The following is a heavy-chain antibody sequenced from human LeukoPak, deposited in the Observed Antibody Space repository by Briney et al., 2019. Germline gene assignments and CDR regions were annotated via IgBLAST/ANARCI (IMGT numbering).Heavy chain of an antibody. D-gene: IGHD6-13*01. CDR3: ARDMYSSTWSYYYHMDV. CDR1: GYTFTGYF. V-gene: IGHV1-2*02. CDR2: INPNSGGT. J-gene: IGHJ6*03. Sequence: ASVKVSCKASGYTFTGYFMHWVRQAPGQGLEWMGWINPNSGGTNYAQKFQGRVTMTRDTSINTAYMELSRLRSDDTAVYYCARDMYSSTWSYYYHMDVWGKGTTVTVSS.